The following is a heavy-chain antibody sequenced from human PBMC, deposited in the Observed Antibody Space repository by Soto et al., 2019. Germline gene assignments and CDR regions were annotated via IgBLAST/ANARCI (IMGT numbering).Heavy chain of an antibody. J-gene: IGHJ4*02. CDR3: ARDMYGSGSYTPGY. CDR1: GGTFSSYA. V-gene: IGHV1-69*13. CDR2: IIPIFGTA. D-gene: IGHD3-10*01. Sequence: PSVKVSCKASGGTFSSYAISWVRQAPGQGLEWMGGIIPIFGTANYAQKFQGRVTITADESTSTACMELSSLRSEDTAVYYCARDMYGSGSYTPGYWGQGTLVTVSS.